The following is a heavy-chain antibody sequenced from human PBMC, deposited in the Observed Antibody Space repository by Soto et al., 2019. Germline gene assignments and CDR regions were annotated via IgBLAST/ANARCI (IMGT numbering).Heavy chain of an antibody. CDR3: ASDLVGASDSYGLDV. D-gene: IGHD1-26*01. CDR2: IWHDGNNK. J-gene: IGHJ6*02. Sequence: PGGSLRLSCAASGFTFSNYGMHWVRQAPGKGLEWVAIIWHDGNNKYYADSVRGRFIISRDNSKNRLYLHMNSLRAENTAVYYCASDLVGASDSYGLDVWGQGTPVTVSS. CDR1: GFTFSNYG. V-gene: IGHV3-33*01.